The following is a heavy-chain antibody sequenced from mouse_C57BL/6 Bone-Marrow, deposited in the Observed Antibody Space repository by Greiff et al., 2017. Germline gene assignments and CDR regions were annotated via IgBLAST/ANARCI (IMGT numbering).Heavy chain of an antibody. V-gene: IGHV1-69*01. CDR3: ARGDDYDGTGFDY. CDR1: GYTFTSYW. CDR2: IDPSDSYT. D-gene: IGHD2-4*01. J-gene: IGHJ2*01. Sequence: VQLQQPGAELVMPGASVKLSCKASGYTFTSYWMHWVKQRPGQGLEWIGEIDPSDSYTNYNQKFKGKSTLTVDKASSTAYMQLSSLTSAASAVYYCARGDDYDGTGFDYWGQGTTLTVSS.